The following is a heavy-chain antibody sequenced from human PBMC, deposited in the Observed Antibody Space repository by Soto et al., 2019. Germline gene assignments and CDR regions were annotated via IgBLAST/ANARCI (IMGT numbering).Heavy chain of an antibody. J-gene: IGHJ6*01. CDR2: SIPIFGTA. D-gene: IGHD5-12*01. Sequence: QVQLVQSGAEVKKPGSSVKVSCKASGGTFNNYPIIWVRQAPGEGLEWMGGSIPIFGTANYAQKFQGRVTISVDESTSTAYMELSSLRSEDTAVYYCARGRGYSGDDHYYYFDMDVW. CDR3: ARGRGYSGDDHYYYFDMDV. V-gene: IGHV1-69*01. CDR1: GGTFNNYP.